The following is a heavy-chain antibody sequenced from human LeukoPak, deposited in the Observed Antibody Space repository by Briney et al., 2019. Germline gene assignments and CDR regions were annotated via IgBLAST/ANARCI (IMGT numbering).Heavy chain of an antibody. D-gene: IGHD3-16*02. V-gene: IGHV7-4-1*02. Sequence: GASVKVSCKASGYTFTSYAMNWVRQAPGQGLEWMGWINTNTGNPTYAQGFTGRFVFSLDTSVSTAYLQISSLKSEDTAVYYCARAVWGSYRYIVWYFDYWGQGTLVTVSS. CDR1: GYTFTSYA. CDR3: ARAVWGSYRYIVWYFDY. J-gene: IGHJ4*02. CDR2: INTNTGNP.